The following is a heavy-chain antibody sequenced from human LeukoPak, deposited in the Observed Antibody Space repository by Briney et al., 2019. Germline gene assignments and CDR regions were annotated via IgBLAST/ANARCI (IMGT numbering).Heavy chain of an antibody. CDR2: IYTSGST. CDR1: GGSISSYY. CDR3: ARDLYDSSGYPHPPFDY. J-gene: IGHJ4*02. V-gene: IGHV4-4*07. Sequence: SETLSLTCTVSGGSISSYYWSWIRQPAVKGQEWIGRIYTSGSTSYNPSLKSRVTMSVDTSKNQFSLKLSSVTAADTAVYYCARDLYDSSGYPHPPFDYWGQGTLVTVSS. D-gene: IGHD3-22*01.